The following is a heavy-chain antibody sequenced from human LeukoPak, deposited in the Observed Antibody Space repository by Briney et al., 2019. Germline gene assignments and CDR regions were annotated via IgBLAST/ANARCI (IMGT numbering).Heavy chain of an antibody. J-gene: IGHJ5*02. CDR3: ARGRTSAGGYSGHDWGDWFDP. CDR2: ISAYNGNT. D-gene: IGHD5-12*01. Sequence: ASVKVSCKASGYTFTSYGISWVRQAPGQGLEWMGWISAYNGNTNYAQKLQGRVTITRNTSISTAYMDLSSLRSEDSAVYYCARGRTSAGGYSGHDWGDWFDPWGQGTLVTVSS. V-gene: IGHV1-18*01. CDR1: GYTFTSYG.